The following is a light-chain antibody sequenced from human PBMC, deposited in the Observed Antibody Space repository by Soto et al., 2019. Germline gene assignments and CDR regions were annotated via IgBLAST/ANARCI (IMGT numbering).Light chain of an antibody. CDR2: AAS. CDR1: QSISSY. CDR3: QQSYSTPQ. Sequence: DIQLTQSPSFLSASVGDRVTITCRASQSISSYLNWYQQKPGKAPKLLIYAASSLQSGVPSRFSGSGSGTDFTLTISSLQPEDFATYYCQQSYSTPQFGQGTKVDIK. V-gene: IGKV1-39*01. J-gene: IGKJ1*01.